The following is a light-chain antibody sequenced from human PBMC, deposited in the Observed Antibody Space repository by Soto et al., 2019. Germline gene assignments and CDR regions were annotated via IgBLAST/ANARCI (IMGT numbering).Light chain of an antibody. CDR1: PSVANF. Sequence: PGERATLSCRASPSVANFVAWYQQKPDQAPRLLIYGAFNRATGIPARFSGSGSGTDFTLTISSLEPEDSAVYYCQQRNIWPPVTFGHGTRLEIK. CDR3: QQRNIWPPVT. CDR2: GAF. V-gene: IGKV3-11*01. J-gene: IGKJ5*01.